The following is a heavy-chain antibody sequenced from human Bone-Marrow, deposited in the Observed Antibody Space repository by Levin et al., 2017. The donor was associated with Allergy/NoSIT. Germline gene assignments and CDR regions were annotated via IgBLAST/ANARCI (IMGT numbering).Heavy chain of an antibody. CDR1: GFSLTTIEEG. J-gene: IGHJ5*02. D-gene: IGHD3-10*01. Sequence: SGPTLVKPTQTLTLTCSFSGFSLTTIEEGVGWIRQPPGKALEWLALIYWDDDKRYSPSLKNRLTITKDTSTNEVVLKMINMDPVDTATYYCAHTAVSDSGEDRDFDHWGQGTLVTVSS. CDR2: IYWDDDK. CDR3: AHTAVSDSGEDRDFDH. V-gene: IGHV2-5*02.